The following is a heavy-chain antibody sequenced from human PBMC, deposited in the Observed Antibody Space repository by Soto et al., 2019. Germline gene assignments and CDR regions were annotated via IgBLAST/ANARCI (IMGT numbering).Heavy chain of an antibody. CDR3: ARDVGEWELPPYAEYFQH. J-gene: IGHJ1*01. CDR2: ISAYNGNT. V-gene: IGHV1-18*01. CDR1: GYTFTSYG. D-gene: IGHD1-26*01. Sequence: QVQLVQSGAEVKKPGASVKVSCKASGYTFTSYGISWVRQAPGQGLEWMGWISAYNGNTNYAQKLQGRVTMTTDTSTSTAYMELRSLRSDDTAVYYCARDVGEWELPPYAEYFQHWGQGTLVTVSS.